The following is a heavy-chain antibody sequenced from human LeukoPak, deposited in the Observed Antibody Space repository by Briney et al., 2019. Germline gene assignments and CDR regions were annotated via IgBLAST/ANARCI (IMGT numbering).Heavy chain of an antibody. CDR3: ARGDFWNWFDP. CDR2: MNPNSGNT. CDR1: GYTFTSYD. V-gene: IGHV1-8*01. D-gene: IGHD3-3*01. J-gene: IGHJ5*02. Sequence: ASVKVSCKASGYTFTSYDINWVRQATGQGLEWMGWMNPNSGNTGYAQKFQGRVTMTRNTSISTADMELSSLRSDDMAVYYYARGDFWNWFDPWGQGTLVTVSS.